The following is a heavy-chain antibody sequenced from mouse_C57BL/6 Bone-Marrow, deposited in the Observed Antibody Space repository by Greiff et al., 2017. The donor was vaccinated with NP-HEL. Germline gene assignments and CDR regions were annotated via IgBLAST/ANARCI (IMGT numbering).Heavy chain of an antibody. Sequence: QVQLQQPGAELVMPGASVKLSCKASGYTFTSYWMHWVKQRPGQGLEWIGEIDPSDSYTNYNQKFKGKSTLTVDKSSSTAYMQLSSLTSEDSAVYDCARGGFYYDYDDYAMDYWGQGTSVTVSS. V-gene: IGHV1-69*01. CDR2: IDPSDSYT. J-gene: IGHJ4*01. CDR1: GYTFTSYW. D-gene: IGHD2-4*01. CDR3: ARGGFYYDYDDYAMDY.